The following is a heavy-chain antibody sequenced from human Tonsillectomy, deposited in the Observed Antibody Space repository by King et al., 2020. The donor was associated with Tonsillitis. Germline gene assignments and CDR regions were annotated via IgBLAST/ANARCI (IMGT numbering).Heavy chain of an antibody. CDR3: AKGANHYDTAIDY. D-gene: IGHD3-22*01. CDR2: IRYDGSAE. Sequence: VQLVESGGGVVQPGGSLRLSCAASGFIFSNFGMHWVRQAPGKGLEWVAFIRYDGSAEYYADSLKGRFAISRDNSKNTLYVEMNRLRGDDTAVYYCAKGANHYDTAIDYWGQGTLVTVSS. J-gene: IGHJ4*02. V-gene: IGHV3-30*02. CDR1: GFIFSNFG.